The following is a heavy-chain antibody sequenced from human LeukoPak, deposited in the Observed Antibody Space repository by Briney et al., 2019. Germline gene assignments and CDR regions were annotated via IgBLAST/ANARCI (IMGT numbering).Heavy chain of an antibody. CDR1: GFTFSTYW. V-gene: IGHV3-7*01. D-gene: IGHD3-22*01. J-gene: IGHJ4*02. CDR2: ISQDGSEK. CDR3: ARDRALYDSRRGYYYTEDDY. Sequence: PGGSLRLSCAASGFTFSTYWMSWVRQAPGKGLEWVANISQDGSEKYSVDSVKGRFTISRDNAKSSLYLQMNSLRADDTAVYYCARDRALYDSRRGYYYTEDDYRGQGTLVTVSS.